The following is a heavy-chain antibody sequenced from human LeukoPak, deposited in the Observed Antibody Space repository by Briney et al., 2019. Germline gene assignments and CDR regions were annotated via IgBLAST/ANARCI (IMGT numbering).Heavy chain of an antibody. CDR2: INGGGGDT. V-gene: IGHV3-23*01. CDR3: AKHPGYYYGSGNYYRNFDY. D-gene: IGHD3-10*01. J-gene: IGHJ4*02. Sequence: GGSLRLSCAASGFTFSDDAMSWVRQAPGQGLEWVSGINGGGGDTYYADSVKGRFTISRDNPRNTLLLQMNSLRAEDTAVYFCAKHPGYYYGSGNYYRNFDYWGRGTLVTVSS. CDR1: GFTFSDDA.